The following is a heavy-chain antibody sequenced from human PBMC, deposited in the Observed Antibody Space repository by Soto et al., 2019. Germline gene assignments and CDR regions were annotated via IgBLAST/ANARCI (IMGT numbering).Heavy chain of an antibody. D-gene: IGHD6-13*01. V-gene: IGHV5-10-1*01. CDR1: GNTFTSYW. J-gene: IGHJ6*02. CDR3: ASVPGIAAAEGMDV. CDR2: SNPSDSYT. Sequence: GDSLKISCRDSGNTFTSYWISWVRQMPGKGLEWMGRSNPSDSYTDYSPSFQGHGTISADKSIITAYLLWSSLKASDTAMYYCASVPGIAAAEGMDVWGQGTTVTVSS.